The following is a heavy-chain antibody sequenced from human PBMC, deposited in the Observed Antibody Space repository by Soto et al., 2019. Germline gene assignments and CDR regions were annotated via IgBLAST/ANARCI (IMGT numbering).Heavy chain of an antibody. CDR2: IYWDDDK. J-gene: IGHJ4*02. CDR3: ARRPYYGDYFDF. Sequence: QITLKESGPTLVKPTQTLTLTCTFSGFSLITSGVGVAWIRQPPGKALEWLALIYWDDDKPYSPSLKSRLPITKDTSKTQVVLRMTNMDPVDTATYYCARRPYYGDYFDFWRQGTLVTVSS. D-gene: IGHD3-10*01. CDR1: GFSLITSGVG. V-gene: IGHV2-5*02.